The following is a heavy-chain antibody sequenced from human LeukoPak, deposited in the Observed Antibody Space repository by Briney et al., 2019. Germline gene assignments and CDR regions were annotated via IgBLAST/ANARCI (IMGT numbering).Heavy chain of an antibody. CDR2: IWYDGTNK. J-gene: IGHJ4*02. Sequence: GGSLRLSRAASGFTFSSYGMHWVRQAPGKGLEWVAVIWYDGTNKYYADSVKGRFTISRDKSKNTLDLQMNSLRVEDTAVYYCARDPGPTLVRGVISYFDYWGQGTLVTVSS. CDR3: ARDPGPTLVRGVISYFDY. CDR1: GFTFSSYG. V-gene: IGHV3-33*01. D-gene: IGHD3-10*01.